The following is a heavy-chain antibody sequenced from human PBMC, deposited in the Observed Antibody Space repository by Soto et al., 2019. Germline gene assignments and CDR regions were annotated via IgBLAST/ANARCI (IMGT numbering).Heavy chain of an antibody. V-gene: IGHV4-59*01. J-gene: IGHJ4*02. CDR2: IYYSGST. CDR3: ARAPLGGYNNFDY. CDR1: GACFRSYY. D-gene: IGHD5-12*01. Sequence: SETLALTCTVSGACFRSYYFGWIRQPPGKGLEWIGYIYYSGSTNYNPSLKSRVTISVDTSKNQFSLKLSSVTAADTAVYYCARAPLGGYNNFDYWGQGTLVTVSS.